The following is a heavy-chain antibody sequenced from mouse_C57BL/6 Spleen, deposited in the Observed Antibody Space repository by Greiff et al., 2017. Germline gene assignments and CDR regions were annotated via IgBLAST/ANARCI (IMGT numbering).Heavy chain of an antibody. Sequence: EVQLQESGGGLVKPGGSLKLSCAASGFTFSSYAMSWVRQTPEKRLEWVATISDGGSYTYYPDNVKGRFTISRDNAKNNLYLQMSHLKSEDTAMYYCARDRDAHYYGSSYSDYWGQGTTLTVSS. CDR2: ISDGGSYT. D-gene: IGHD1-1*01. CDR3: ARDRDAHYYGSSYSDY. CDR1: GFTFSSYA. V-gene: IGHV5-4*01. J-gene: IGHJ2*01.